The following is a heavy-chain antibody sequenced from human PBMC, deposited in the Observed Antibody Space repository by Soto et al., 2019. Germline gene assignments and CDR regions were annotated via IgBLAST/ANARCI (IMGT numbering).Heavy chain of an antibody. CDR3: ARLTTGPLPPWRGAFDI. CDR2: IYYSGST. Sequence: LCGGSISSGGYYWSWIRQHPGKGLEWIGYIYYSGSTYYNPSLKSRVTISVDTSKNQFSLKLSSVTAADTAVYYCARLTTGPLPPWRGAFDIWGQGTMVTVSS. J-gene: IGHJ3*02. CDR1: GGSISSGGYY. V-gene: IGHV4-31*02. D-gene: IGHD1-1*01.